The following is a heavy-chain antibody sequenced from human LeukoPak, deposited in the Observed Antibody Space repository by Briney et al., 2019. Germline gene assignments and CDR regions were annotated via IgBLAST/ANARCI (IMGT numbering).Heavy chain of an antibody. D-gene: IGHD6-13*01. CDR3: ARRRRIATAGTDAFDI. CDR2: ISGSGGST. CDR1: GFTFSSYA. Sequence: GGSLRLSCAASGFTFSSYAMSWVRQAPGKGLEWVSAISGSGGSTYYADSVKGRFTISRDNSKNTLYLQMNSLRAEDTAIYYCARRRRIATAGTDAFDIWGQGTMVTVSS. V-gene: IGHV3-23*01. J-gene: IGHJ3*02.